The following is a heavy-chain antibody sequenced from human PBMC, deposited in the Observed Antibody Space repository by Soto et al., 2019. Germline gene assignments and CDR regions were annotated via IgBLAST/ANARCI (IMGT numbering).Heavy chain of an antibody. Sequence: QVQLVESGGGVVQPGRSLRLSCAASGFTFSSYAMHWVRQAPGKGLEWVAVISYDGSNKYYADSVKGRFTISRDNSKNRLYLQMNSLRAEDTAVYYCARDGQQLVLNYYYGMDVWGQGTTVTVSS. CDR1: GFTFSSYA. CDR3: ARDGQQLVLNYYYGMDV. D-gene: IGHD6-6*01. J-gene: IGHJ6*02. V-gene: IGHV3-30-3*01. CDR2: ISYDGSNK.